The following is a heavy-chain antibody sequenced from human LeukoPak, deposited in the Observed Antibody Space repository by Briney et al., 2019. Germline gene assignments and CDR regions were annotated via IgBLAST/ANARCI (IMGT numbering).Heavy chain of an antibody. CDR2: ISGSGGST. CDR3: AKDQYYDSSGYYYYYYGMDV. D-gene: IGHD3-22*01. V-gene: IGHV3-23*01. J-gene: IGHJ6*02. CDR1: GFVFRNYF. Sequence: PGGSLSLSCAASGFVFRNYFMSWVRQAPGKGLEWVSAISGSGGSTYYADSVKGRFTISRDNSKNTLYLQMNSLRAEDTAVYYCAKDQYYDSSGYYYYYYGMDVWGQGTTVTVSS.